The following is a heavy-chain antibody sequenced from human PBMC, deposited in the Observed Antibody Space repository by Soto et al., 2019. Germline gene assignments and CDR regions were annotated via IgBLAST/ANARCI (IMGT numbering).Heavy chain of an antibody. CDR1: GGTFSSYS. D-gene: IGHD1-26*01. J-gene: IGHJ4*02. V-gene: IGHV1-69*01. Sequence: QVQLVQSGAEVKKPGSSVKVSCKASGGTFSSYSINWVRQAPGQGLEWMGEIIPIFGTANYAQKFQGRVTITAAESTSTAYMELSSLRSEVTAVYYCARDGGRHSGGIDYWGQGTLVTVSS. CDR3: ARDGGRHSGGIDY. CDR2: IIPIFGTA.